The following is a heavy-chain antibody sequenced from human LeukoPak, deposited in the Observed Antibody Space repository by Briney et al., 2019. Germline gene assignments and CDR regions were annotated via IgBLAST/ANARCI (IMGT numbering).Heavy chain of an antibody. CDR1: GFTSSDHY. J-gene: IGHJ4*02. CDR2: IRKKINSYST. Sequence: GGSLRLSCAASGFTSSDHYMDWVRQAPGKGLEWVGRIRKKINSYSTEYAASVKGRFTISRDDSKKSVYLQMNSLRSEDTAVYYCATSQGSGYLGYWGQGTLVTVSS. V-gene: IGHV3-72*01. CDR3: ATSQGSGYLGY. D-gene: IGHD3-22*01.